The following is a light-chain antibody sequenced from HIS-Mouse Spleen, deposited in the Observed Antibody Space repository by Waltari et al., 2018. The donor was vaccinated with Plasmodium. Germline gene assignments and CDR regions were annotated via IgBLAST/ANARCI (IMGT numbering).Light chain of an antibody. V-gene: IGLV3-10*01. CDR1: ALPKKY. Sequence: SYELTQPPSVSVSPGQTARITCSGDALPKKYAYWYPQKSGQAPVLVIYEDSKRPAGIPERFSGSSSGTMDTLTISGAQVEDEADYYCYSTDSSGNHRVFGGGTKLTVL. CDR3: YSTDSSGNHRV. J-gene: IGLJ3*02. CDR2: EDS.